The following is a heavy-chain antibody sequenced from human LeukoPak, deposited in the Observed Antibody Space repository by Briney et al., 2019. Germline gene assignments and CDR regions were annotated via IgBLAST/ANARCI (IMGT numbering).Heavy chain of an antibody. Sequence: GGSLRLSCAASGFTFSSYSMNWVRQAPGKGLEWVSYISSSSSTIYYADSVKGRFTFSRDNAKNTLYLQMNSLTAEDTAVYYCAKDRPTWPIDYWGQGTLVTVSS. CDR2: ISSSSSTI. CDR1: GFTFSSYS. V-gene: IGHV3-48*01. CDR3: AKDRPTWPIDY. J-gene: IGHJ4*02. D-gene: IGHD5-12*01.